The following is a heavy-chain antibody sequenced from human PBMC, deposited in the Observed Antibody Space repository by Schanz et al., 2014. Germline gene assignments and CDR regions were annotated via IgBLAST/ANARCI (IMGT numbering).Heavy chain of an antibody. CDR2: ISGYNGHT. V-gene: IGHV1-18*01. CDR1: GYNFIDNG. J-gene: IGHJ3*01. Sequence: QDQLVQSGGEVKKPGASVKISCKASGYNFIDNGIIWVRQAPGKGLEWMGWISGYNGHTKYAQRFEDRVIMTTDYDKNTAYMELSSLRSDDTAIYCCARDPIISDAFDLWGQGTVVTVSP. CDR3: ARDPIISDAFDL.